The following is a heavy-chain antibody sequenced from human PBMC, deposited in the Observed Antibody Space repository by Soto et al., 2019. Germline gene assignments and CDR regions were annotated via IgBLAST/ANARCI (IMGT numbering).Heavy chain of an antibody. V-gene: IGHV3-23*01. J-gene: IGHJ4*02. D-gene: IGHD3-10*01. CDR3: AKDPYSMVRGAPYYFDY. Sequence: GGSLRLSCAASGFTFSSYAMSWVRQAPGKGLEWVSAISGSGGSTYYADSVKGRFTISRDNSKNTLYLQMNSLRAEDTAVYYCAKDPYSMVRGAPYYFDYWGQGTLVTVSS. CDR2: ISGSGGST. CDR1: GFTFSSYA.